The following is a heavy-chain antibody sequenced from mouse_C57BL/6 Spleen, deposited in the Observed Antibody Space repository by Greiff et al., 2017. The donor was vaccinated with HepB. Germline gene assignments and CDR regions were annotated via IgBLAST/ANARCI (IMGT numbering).Heavy chain of an antibody. CDR2: ISSGSSTI. Sequence: VHVKQSGGGLVKPGGSLKLSCAASGFTFSDYGMHWVRQAPEKGLEWVAYISSGSSTIYYADTVKGRFTISRDNAKNTLFLQMTSLRSEDTAMYYCGGFAYWGQGTLVTVSA. V-gene: IGHV5-17*01. CDR1: GFTFSDYG. CDR3: GGFAY. J-gene: IGHJ3*01.